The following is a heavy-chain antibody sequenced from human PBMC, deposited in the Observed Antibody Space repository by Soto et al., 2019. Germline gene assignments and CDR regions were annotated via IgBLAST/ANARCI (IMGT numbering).Heavy chain of an antibody. CDR1: GYSFTSYW. CDR3: ARHGGKQLSYCYGMDV. Sequence: PGESLKISCKGSGYSFTSYWIGWVRQMPGKGLEWMGIIYPGDSDTRYSPSFQGQVTISADKSIGTAYLQWSSLKASDTAMYYCARHGGKQLSYCYGMDVWGQGTTVTVSS. D-gene: IGHD6-13*01. V-gene: IGHV5-51*01. J-gene: IGHJ6*02. CDR2: IYPGDSDT.